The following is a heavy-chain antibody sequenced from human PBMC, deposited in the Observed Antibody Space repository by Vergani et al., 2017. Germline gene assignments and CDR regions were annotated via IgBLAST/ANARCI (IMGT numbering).Heavy chain of an antibody. Sequence: EVQLLESGGGLVQPGGSLRLSCAASGFTFSSYAMSWVRQAPGKGLEWVANIKQDGSEKYYVDSVKGRFTISRDNAKNSLYLQMNSLRAEDTAVYYCARDYDFWSGYGYYYYYGMDVWGQGTTVTVSS. D-gene: IGHD3-3*01. V-gene: IGHV3-7*01. CDR2: IKQDGSEK. CDR1: GFTFSSYA. J-gene: IGHJ6*02. CDR3: ARDYDFWSGYGYYYYYGMDV.